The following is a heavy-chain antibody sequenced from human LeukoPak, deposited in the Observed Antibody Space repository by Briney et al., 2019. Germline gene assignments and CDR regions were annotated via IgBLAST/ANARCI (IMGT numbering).Heavy chain of an antibody. Sequence: SETLSLTCTVSGGSISSSSYYWGWIRQPPGKGLEWIGSIHYSGSTYYNPSLKSRVTISVDTSKNQFSLKLSSVTAADTAVYYCARANRYDLYFDYWGQGTLVTVSS. J-gene: IGHJ4*02. CDR2: IHYSGST. D-gene: IGHD5-12*01. CDR1: GGSISSSSYY. CDR3: ARANRYDLYFDY. V-gene: IGHV4-39*07.